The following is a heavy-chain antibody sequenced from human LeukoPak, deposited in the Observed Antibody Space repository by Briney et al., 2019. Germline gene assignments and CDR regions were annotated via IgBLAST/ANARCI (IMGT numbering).Heavy chain of an antibody. CDR2: IDPSDSYT. D-gene: IGHD3-22*01. CDR1: GYSFTSYW. J-gene: IGHJ4*02. CDR3: ARLKGRGFTMIVDY. V-gene: IGHV5-10-1*01. Sequence: SGASLKISCKGSGYSFTSYWICWGRQMPGKGLEWMGRIDPSDSYTNYSPSFQGHVTISADKSISTAYLQWSSLTAADTAMYYCARLKGRGFTMIVDYWGQGTLVTVSS.